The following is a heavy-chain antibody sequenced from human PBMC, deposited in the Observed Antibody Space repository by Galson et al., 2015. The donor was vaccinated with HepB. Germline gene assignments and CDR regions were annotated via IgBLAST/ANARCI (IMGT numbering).Heavy chain of an antibody. CDR1: GFTFSGYA. J-gene: IGHJ6*03. D-gene: IGHD3-3*01. V-gene: IGHV3-30-3*01. CDR2: ISHEGSNK. Sequence: SLRLSCAVSGFTFSGYAMHWVRQAQGKGLEWVEVISHEGSNKYYADSVKGRFTISRDNSKNTLYLQMNRLRAEDTAVYYCARGRGYDFWRGYYVGPIQDYYDYYMDVWGKGTTVTVSS. CDR3: ARGRGYDFWRGYYVGPIQDYYDYYMDV.